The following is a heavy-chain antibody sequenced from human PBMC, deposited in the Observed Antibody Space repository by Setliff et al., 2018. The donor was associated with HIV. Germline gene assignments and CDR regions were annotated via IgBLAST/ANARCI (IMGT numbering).Heavy chain of an antibody. CDR1: GFTFNTYE. D-gene: IGHD3-10*01. V-gene: IGHV3-48*03. J-gene: IGHJ6*03. Sequence: GGSLRLSCVASGFTFNTYEMNWVRQAPGKGLEWVSHIGSSGTSIYYADSVKGRFTSSRDNAKNSLYLQMNSLRAEDTAVYYCAKDFNQRLVRGVIITKLYYYYYMDVWGKGTTVTVSS. CDR3: AKDFNQRLVRGVIITKLYYYYYMDV. CDR2: IGSSGTSI.